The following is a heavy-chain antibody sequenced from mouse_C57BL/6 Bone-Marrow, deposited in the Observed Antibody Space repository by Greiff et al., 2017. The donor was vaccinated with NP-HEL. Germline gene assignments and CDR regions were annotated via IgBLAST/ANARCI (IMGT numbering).Heavy chain of an antibody. V-gene: IGHV1-7*01. J-gene: IGHJ4*01. CDR3: ARGRGNYLYYYAMDY. CDR1: GYTFTRYW. D-gene: IGHD2-1*01. Sequence: QVQLQQSGAELAKPGASVKLSCKASGYTFTRYWMHWVKQRPGQGLEWIGYINPSSGYTKYNQKFKYKATLTADKSSCTAYMQLSSMTYEDSAVYYCARGRGNYLYYYAMDYWGQGTSVTVSS. CDR2: INPSSGYT.